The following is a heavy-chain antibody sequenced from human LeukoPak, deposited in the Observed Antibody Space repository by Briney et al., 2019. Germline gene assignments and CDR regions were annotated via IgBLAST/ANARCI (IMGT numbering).Heavy chain of an antibody. Sequence: ASVKVSCKASGYTFTDYYIHWVRQAPGQGLEWLERINPNSGATNYAQKFQGRVTMTRDTSISTAYMELSRLRSDDTAVYYCAREWYTSSHRGGRFDPWGQGTLVTVSS. CDR3: AREWYTSSHRGGRFDP. CDR1: GYTFTDYY. D-gene: IGHD6-13*01. J-gene: IGHJ5*02. CDR2: INPNSGAT. V-gene: IGHV1-2*06.